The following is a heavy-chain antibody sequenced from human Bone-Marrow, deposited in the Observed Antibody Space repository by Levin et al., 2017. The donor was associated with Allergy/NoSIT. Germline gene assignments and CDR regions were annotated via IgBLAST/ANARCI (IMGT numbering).Heavy chain of an antibody. V-gene: IGHV3-23*01. CDR1: GFTFSRNA. D-gene: IGHD1-26*01. CDR2: ITSGTGAGL. J-gene: IGHJ4*02. CDR3: ARGTYGSFDY. Sequence: GESLKISCAASGFTFSRNAMSWFRQTPGKGLEWVSHITSGTGAGLYYAHSGRGRFTISRDNSKSTLYLQMNSLRADDAVLYYCARGTYGSFDYWGQGTLVTVSS.